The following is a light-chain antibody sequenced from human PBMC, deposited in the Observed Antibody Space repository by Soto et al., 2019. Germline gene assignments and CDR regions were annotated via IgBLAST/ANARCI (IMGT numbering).Light chain of an antibody. V-gene: IGLV2-14*01. CDR2: VNS. CDR1: SIDVGDYKY. J-gene: IGLJ1*01. Sequence: QSALTQPASVSGSPGQSSTIACTGTSIDVGDYKYVSWYQQHPDKAPKLIIFVNSDRPSGISNRFSASKSGNTASLTISGLQAEDDADYYCSSYTSSDTPYVFGTGTKLTVL. CDR3: SSYTSSDTPYV.